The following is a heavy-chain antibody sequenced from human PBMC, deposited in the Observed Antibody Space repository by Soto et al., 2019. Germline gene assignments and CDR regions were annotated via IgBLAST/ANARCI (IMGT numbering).Heavy chain of an antibody. CDR1: GYSFTSYW. J-gene: IGHJ6*02. Sequence: LGESLKISCKCSGYSFTSYWISWVRQMPGKGLEWMGRIDPSDSYTNYSPSFQGHVTISADKSISTAYLQWSSLKASDTAMYYCARHASIAARLDYYYGMDVWGQGTTVTVSS. CDR3: ARHASIAARLDYYYGMDV. CDR2: IDPSDSYT. D-gene: IGHD6-6*01. V-gene: IGHV5-10-1*01.